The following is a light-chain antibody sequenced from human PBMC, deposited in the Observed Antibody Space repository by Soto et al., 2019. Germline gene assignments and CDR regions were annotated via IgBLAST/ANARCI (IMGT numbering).Light chain of an antibody. CDR2: AAS. V-gene: IGKV1-8*01. CDR3: QQYYSYPRT. Sequence: IQMTQSPCSLSASVGDRVTITCRATQGISSYLAWYQQKPGKAPKLLIYAASTLQSGVPSRFSGSGSGTDFTLTISCLQSEDFATYYCQQYYSYPRTFGQGTKVDIK. J-gene: IGKJ1*01. CDR1: QGISSY.